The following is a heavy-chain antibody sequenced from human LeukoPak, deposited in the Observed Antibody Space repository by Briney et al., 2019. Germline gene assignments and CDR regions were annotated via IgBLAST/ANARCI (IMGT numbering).Heavy chain of an antibody. CDR3: ARSPRYSAYDFWL. D-gene: IGHD5-12*01. J-gene: IGHJ4*02. CDR1: RFIFSNYW. Sequence: GGSLRLSCAASRFIFSNYWMHWVRQAPGKGLVWVSRINSDGSTTNYADSVKGRFSISRDNAKNTLYLQMDGLRAEDTAVYYCARSPRYSAYDFWLWGQGTLVTVSS. CDR2: INSDGSTT. V-gene: IGHV3-74*01.